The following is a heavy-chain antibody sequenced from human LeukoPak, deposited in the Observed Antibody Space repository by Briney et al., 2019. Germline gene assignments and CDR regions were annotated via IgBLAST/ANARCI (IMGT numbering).Heavy chain of an antibody. CDR3: TRGPNYSASDWFDP. J-gene: IGHJ5*02. V-gene: IGHV1-2*02. Sequence: ASVKVSCKSSGYTFTDYYMRWVRQAPGQGLEWIGWINPNSDDTKYARKFQGRVTMTRDTSISTAYMELTRLRSDDTAVYYCTRGPNYSASDWFDPWGQGTLVTVSS. CDR1: GYTFTDYY. CDR2: INPNSDDT. D-gene: IGHD5-24*01.